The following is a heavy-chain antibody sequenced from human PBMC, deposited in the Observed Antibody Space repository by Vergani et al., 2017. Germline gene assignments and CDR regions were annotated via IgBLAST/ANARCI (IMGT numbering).Heavy chain of an antibody. J-gene: IGHJ3*02. CDR1: GFSLSTSGVG. D-gene: IGHD3-10*01. V-gene: IGHV2-5*01. CDR3: AHAKRGLDALYI. CDR2: IYWNVDT. Sequence: QITLKESGPTLVKPPQTLTLTCPFSGFSLSTSGVGVGWTRQPPGKALEWLALIYWNVDTRYSPSLKSRLTIPKDTSKNLVVLTMTNMDPVDTATYYCAHAKRGLDALYIWGQGTMVTVSS.